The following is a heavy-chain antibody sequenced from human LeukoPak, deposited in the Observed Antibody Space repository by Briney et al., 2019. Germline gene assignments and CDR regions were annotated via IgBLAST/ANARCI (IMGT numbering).Heavy chain of an antibody. J-gene: IGHJ6*03. D-gene: IGHD3/OR15-3a*01. Sequence: PSETLSLTCAVYGGSFSGYYWSWIRQPPGKGLEWIGEINRSGSTNYNPSLKSRVTISVDTSKNQFSLKLSSVTAADAAVYYCARGWTYYYYYMDVWGKGTTVTVSS. CDR3: ARGWTYYYYYMDV. CDR1: GGSFSGYY. CDR2: INRSGST. V-gene: IGHV4-34*01.